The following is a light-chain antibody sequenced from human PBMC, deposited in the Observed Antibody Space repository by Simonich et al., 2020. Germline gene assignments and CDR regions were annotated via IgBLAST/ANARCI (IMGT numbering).Light chain of an antibody. V-gene: IGKV4-1*01. CDR2: CAS. J-gene: IGKJ4*01. CDR1: QSVLYSSNNKNY. CDR3: QQYYSTPLT. Sequence: DIVMTQSPDSLAVSLGERATINFKSSQSVLYSSNNKNYLAWYQQKPGQPPKLLSYCASTRESGVPDRFSGSGSGTDFTLTMSRLQAEDVAVYYCQQYYSTPLTFGGGTKVEIK.